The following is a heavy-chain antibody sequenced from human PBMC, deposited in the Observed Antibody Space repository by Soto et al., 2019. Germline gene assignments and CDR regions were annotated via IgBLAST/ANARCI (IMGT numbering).Heavy chain of an antibody. CDR2: ISSSSDTI. V-gene: IGHV3-48*02. CDR3: ARDKADRYCISTSCYSPLDY. D-gene: IGHD2-2*02. J-gene: IGHJ4*02. Sequence: PGGSLRLSCAASEFSFSSYSVNWVRQAPGKGLEWVSYISSSSDTIHYADSVKGRFTTSRDNAKNSLYLQMNSLRDEDTAVYYCARDKADRYCISTSCYSPLDYWGQGTLVTVSS. CDR1: EFSFSSYS.